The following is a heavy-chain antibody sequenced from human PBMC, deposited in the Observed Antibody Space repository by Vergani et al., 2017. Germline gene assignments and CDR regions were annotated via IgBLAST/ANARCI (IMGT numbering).Heavy chain of an antibody. CDR1: GGSISSSSYY. D-gene: IGHD2-15*01. J-gene: IGHJ5*02. CDR2: IYYSGST. CDR3: ARQRXIVVMVAATVWFDP. Sequence: QLQLQESGPGLVKPSETLSLTCTVSGGSISSSSYYWGWIRQPPGKGLEWIGSIYYSGSTYYNPSLKSRVTISVDTSKNQFSLKLSSVTAADTAVYYCARQRXIVVMVAATVWFDPWGQGTLVTVSS. V-gene: IGHV4-39*01.